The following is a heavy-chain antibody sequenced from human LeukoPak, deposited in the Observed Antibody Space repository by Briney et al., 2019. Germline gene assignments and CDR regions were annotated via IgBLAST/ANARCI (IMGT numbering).Heavy chain of an antibody. CDR2: IRYDGSNK. D-gene: IGHD6-6*01. Sequence: GGSLRLSCAASGFTFSSYGMHWVRQAPGKGLEWVAFIRYDGSNKYYADSVKGRFPISRDNSKNTLYLQMNSLRAEETAVYYCAKDRGQLVPFDYWGQGTLVTVSS. J-gene: IGHJ4*02. CDR3: AKDRGQLVPFDY. CDR1: GFTFSSYG. V-gene: IGHV3-30*02.